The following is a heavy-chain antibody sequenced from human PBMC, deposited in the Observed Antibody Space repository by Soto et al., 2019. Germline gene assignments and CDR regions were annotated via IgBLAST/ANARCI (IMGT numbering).Heavy chain of an antibody. V-gene: IGHV3-23*01. Sequence: XSMRLSSVVSGFTFSSYPVRWVLQAPGKGLEWVSTISGSGGDTHYADSVKGRFTIARDNPKNTLYMQMNSLRAEDTAVYYCAKDTQWLGYDYWGQGALVTVSS. CDR2: ISGSGGDT. CDR3: AKDTQWLGYDY. D-gene: IGHD6-19*01. J-gene: IGHJ4*02. CDR1: GFTFSSYP.